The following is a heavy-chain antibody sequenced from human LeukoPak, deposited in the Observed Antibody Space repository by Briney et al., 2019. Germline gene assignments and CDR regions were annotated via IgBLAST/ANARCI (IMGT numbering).Heavy chain of an antibody. CDR3: AKDLGEMATHPGDY. J-gene: IGHJ4*02. V-gene: IGHV3-23*01. D-gene: IGHD5-24*01. CDR2: IYGSGANT. CDR1: GFTFSKYA. Sequence: GGSLRLSCAASGFTFSKYAMTWVRQAPGKGLEWISAIYGSGANTYYADSVRGRFTISRDNSKNTVYLQMNSLRGEDTAVYYCAKDLGEMATHPGDYWGQGTLVTVSS.